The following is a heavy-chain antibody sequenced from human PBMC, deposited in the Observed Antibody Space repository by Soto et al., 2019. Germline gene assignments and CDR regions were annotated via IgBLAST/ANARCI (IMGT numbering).Heavy chain of an antibody. Sequence: PGGSLRLSCNASGLTVSSTYMSWVRQAPVLGLEWVAVIESGGSTHYADSVKGRFTISRDIPKNMIYLQLHTLRAEDTAVYYCAKDLGPLRLLNYYFYGLDVWGQGTTVTVS. CDR1: GLTVSSTY. V-gene: IGHV3-53*01. CDR3: AKDLGPLRLLNYYFYGLDV. CDR2: IESGGST. D-gene: IGHD2-15*01. J-gene: IGHJ6*02.